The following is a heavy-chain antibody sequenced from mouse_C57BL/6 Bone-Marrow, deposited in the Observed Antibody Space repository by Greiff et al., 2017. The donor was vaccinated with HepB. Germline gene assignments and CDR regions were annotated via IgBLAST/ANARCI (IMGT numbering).Heavy chain of an antibody. CDR3: ARWGGLRYWGYYVDD. Sequence: QVQLQQPGAELVKPGASVTLSCKASGYTFTSYWMQWVKQRPGQGLEWIGEIDPSDSYTNYNPKFKGKATLTVATSSSTAYMQLSSLTSEDSAVYYCARWGGLRYWGYYVDDWGQGTTRTVSS. J-gene: IGHJ2*01. D-gene: IGHD1-1*01. CDR1: GYTFTSYW. V-gene: IGHV1-50*01. CDR2: IDPSDSYT.